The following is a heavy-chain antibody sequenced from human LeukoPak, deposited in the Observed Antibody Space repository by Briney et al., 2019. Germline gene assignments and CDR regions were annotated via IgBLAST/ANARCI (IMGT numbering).Heavy chain of an antibody. J-gene: IGHJ5*02. CDR3: ARVGCSGGDCYFNWFDP. D-gene: IGHD2-21*02. CDR2: IYYSGST. V-gene: IGHV4-31*03. CDR1: GGSISSGGYY. Sequence: PSQTLSLTCTVSGGSISSGGYYWSWIRQHPGKGLEWIGYIYYSGSTYYNPSLKSRVTISVDTSKNLFSLKLSSVTAADTAVYYCARVGCSGGDCYFNWFDPWGQGTLVTVSS.